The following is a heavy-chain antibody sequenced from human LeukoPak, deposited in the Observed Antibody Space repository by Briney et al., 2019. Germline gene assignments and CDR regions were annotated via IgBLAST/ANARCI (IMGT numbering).Heavy chain of an antibody. CDR2: IIPIFGTA. CDR1: GGTFSSYA. CDR3: ARKWERTAFDI. D-gene: IGHD1-26*01. V-gene: IGHV1-69*13. J-gene: IGHJ3*02. Sequence: RASVKVSCKASGGTFSSYAISWVRQAPGQGLEWMGGIIPIFGTANYAQKFQGRVTITADESTSTAYMELSSLRSEDTAVYYCARKWERTAFDIWGQGTMVTVSS.